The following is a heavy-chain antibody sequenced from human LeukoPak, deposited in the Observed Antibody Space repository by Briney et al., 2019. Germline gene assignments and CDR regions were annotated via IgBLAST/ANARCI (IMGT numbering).Heavy chain of an antibody. CDR1: GGTFSSYA. CDR3: ARGLDGYYGSGSYYILDY. Sequence: ASVKVSCKASGGTFSSYAISWVRQAPGQGLEWMGGIIPIFGTANYAQKFQGRVTITADESTSTAYMELSSLRSEDTAVYYCARGLDGYYGSGSYYILDYWGQGTLVTVSS. J-gene: IGHJ4*02. V-gene: IGHV1-69*13. CDR2: IIPIFGTA. D-gene: IGHD3-10*01.